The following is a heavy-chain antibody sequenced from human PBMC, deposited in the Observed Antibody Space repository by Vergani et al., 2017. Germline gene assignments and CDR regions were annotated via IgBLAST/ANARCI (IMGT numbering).Heavy chain of an antibody. V-gene: IGHV3-33*01. Sequence: QVQLVESGGGVVQPGRSLRLSCAASGFTFSSYGMHWVRQAPGKGLEWVAVIWYDGSNKYYADSVKGRFTISRDNSKNTLYLQMNSLRAEDTAVYYCARDAIGIVVDDYWGQGTLVTVSS. CDR3: ARDAIGIVVDDY. J-gene: IGHJ4*02. CDR1: GFTFSSYG. CDR2: IWYDGSNK. D-gene: IGHD3-22*01.